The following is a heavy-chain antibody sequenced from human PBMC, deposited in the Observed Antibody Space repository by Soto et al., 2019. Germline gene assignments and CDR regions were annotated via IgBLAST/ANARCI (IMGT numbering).Heavy chain of an antibody. V-gene: IGHV1-69*06. CDR1: GSTFNNFA. CDR3: ARAIKRWEVNYSFDY. D-gene: IGHD1-26*01. J-gene: IGHJ4*02. Sequence: QVVLLQSGAELKEPGSSVRRSCQVSGSTFNNFAFSWVRQAPGQGPEWLGGIVVLSNAADYSQRFQDRVMITADTSNSTLYMELGSLTFDDTAVYYCARAIKRWEVNYSFDYWGPGTLVNVSS. CDR2: IVVLSNAA.